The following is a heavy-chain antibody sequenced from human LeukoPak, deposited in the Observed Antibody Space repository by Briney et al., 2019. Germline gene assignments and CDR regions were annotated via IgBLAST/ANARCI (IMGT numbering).Heavy chain of an antibody. D-gene: IGHD3-10*02. V-gene: IGHV4-31*03. J-gene: IGHJ4*02. CDR2: IYYSGST. Sequence: PSQTLSLTCTVSGGSISSGGYYWSWIRQHPGTGLEWIGYIYYSGSTYYNPSLKSRVTMSVDTSKNQFSLKLSSVTAADTAVYYCARDGPTMLPKAWGQGTLVTVSS. CDR3: ARDGPTMLPKA. CDR1: GGSISSGGYY.